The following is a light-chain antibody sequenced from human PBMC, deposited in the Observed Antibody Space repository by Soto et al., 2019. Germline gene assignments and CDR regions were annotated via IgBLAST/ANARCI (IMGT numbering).Light chain of an antibody. CDR1: QSVSSL. V-gene: IGKV3-11*01. CDR3: QQRSSWPLS. J-gene: IGKJ4*01. Sequence: EIVLTQSPATLSLSPGERATLSCRASQSVSSLLAWYQQKSGQPPRLLISDASNRATGVPARFSGSGSGTDFTLIISSLEPEDFAVYYCQQRSSWPLSFGGGTKVEI. CDR2: DAS.